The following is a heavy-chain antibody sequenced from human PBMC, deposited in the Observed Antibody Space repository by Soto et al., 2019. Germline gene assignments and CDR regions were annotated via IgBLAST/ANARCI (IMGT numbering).Heavy chain of an antibody. Sequence: SVKVSCKASGGTFSSYAISWVRQAPGQGLEWMGGIIPIFGTANYAQKFQGRVTITADESTSTAYMELSSLRSEDTAVYYCARVFMSITMIEFPDAFDIWGQGTMVHVSS. CDR3: ARVFMSITMIEFPDAFDI. V-gene: IGHV1-69*13. D-gene: IGHD3-22*01. CDR2: IIPIFGTA. J-gene: IGHJ3*02. CDR1: GGTFSSYA.